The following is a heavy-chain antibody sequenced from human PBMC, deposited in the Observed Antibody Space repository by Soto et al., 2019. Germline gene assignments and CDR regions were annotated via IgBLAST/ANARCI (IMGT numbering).Heavy chain of an antibody. Sequence: SETLSLTXAVSGYSISSGYYWGWIRQPRGKGLEWIGSIYHSGSTYYNPSLKSRVTISVDTSKNQFSLKLSSVTAADTAVYYCARDDCSGGSCYSDYGMDVWGQGTTVTVSS. CDR1: GYSISSGYY. CDR3: ARDDCSGGSCYSDYGMDV. D-gene: IGHD2-15*01. CDR2: IYHSGST. J-gene: IGHJ6*02. V-gene: IGHV4-38-2*01.